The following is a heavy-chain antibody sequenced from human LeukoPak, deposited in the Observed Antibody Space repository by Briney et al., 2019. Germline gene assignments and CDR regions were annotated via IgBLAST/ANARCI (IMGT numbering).Heavy chain of an antibody. D-gene: IGHD3-10*01. CDR3: ARDGAPFGLWFGESTNWFDP. CDR2: IYYSGST. CDR1: GGSISSSSYY. V-gene: IGHV4-39*07. J-gene: IGHJ5*02. Sequence: SETLSLTCTVSGGSISSSSYYWGWIRQPPGKGLEWIGSIYYSGSTYYNPSLKSRVTISVDTSKNQFSLKLSSVTAADTAVYYCARDGAPFGLWFGESTNWFDPWGQGTLVTVSS.